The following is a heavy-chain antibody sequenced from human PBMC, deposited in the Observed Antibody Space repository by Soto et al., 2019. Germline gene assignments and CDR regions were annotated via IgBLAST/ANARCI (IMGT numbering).Heavy chain of an antibody. V-gene: IGHV3-23*01. CDR3: AKTFGGGGNNPYFFDC. D-gene: IGHD1-26*01. Sequence: GGSLRLSCAASGFSFSSYAMSWVRQSPGKGLEWVSAVNSGGDKTFYADSVKGRFTISRDNSKNTVYLQTSSLRAEDTAVYYCAKTFGGGGNNPYFFDCWGQGMLVTVSS. CDR1: GFSFSSYA. CDR2: VNSGGDKT. J-gene: IGHJ4*02.